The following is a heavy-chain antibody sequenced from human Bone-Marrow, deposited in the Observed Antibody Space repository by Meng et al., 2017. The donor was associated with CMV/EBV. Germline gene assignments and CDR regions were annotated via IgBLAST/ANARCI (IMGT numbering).Heavy chain of an antibody. V-gene: IGHV3-7*01. J-gene: IGHJ6*02. CDR1: GFTFSRSW. Sequence: GESLKISCAASGFTFSRSWMSWVRQAPGKGPEWVANINEDGSLNHYVDSVKGRFTISRDNAQNSLYLQMNSLRGDDTAVYYCARDYYYYYGMDVWGQGTTVTV. CDR3: ARDYYYYYGMDV. CDR2: INEDGSLN.